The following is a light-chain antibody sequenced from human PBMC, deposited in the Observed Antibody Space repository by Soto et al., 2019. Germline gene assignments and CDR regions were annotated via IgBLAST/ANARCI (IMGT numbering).Light chain of an antibody. V-gene: IGKV1-33*01. CDR2: DAS. Sequence: DIQMTQSPSSLSASVGDRVTITCQARQDISNCLNWYQQKPGKAPKLLIYDASDLETGVPSRFSGSGSGTDFTFTISSLQPEDIATYYCHQYDNLPLTFGGGTKVEIK. CDR3: HQYDNLPLT. J-gene: IGKJ4*01. CDR1: QDISNC.